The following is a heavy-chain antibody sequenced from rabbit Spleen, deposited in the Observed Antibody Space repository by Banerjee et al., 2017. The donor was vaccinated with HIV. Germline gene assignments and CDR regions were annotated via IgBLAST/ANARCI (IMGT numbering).Heavy chain of an antibody. CDR2: IDPVFGIT. D-gene: IGHD6-1*01. CDR1: GFDFSSYG. Sequence: QEQLVESGGGLVQPGGSLKLSCKASGFDFSSYGVSWVRQAPGKGLEWIGYIDPVFGITVYASWVNGRFTISRDNAQNTLYLQLNSLTAADTATYFCAREVLYAAYVGFGDATMYYFDLWGPGTLVTVS. V-gene: IGHV1S47*01. CDR3: AREVLYAAYVGFGDATMYYFDL. J-gene: IGHJ4*01.